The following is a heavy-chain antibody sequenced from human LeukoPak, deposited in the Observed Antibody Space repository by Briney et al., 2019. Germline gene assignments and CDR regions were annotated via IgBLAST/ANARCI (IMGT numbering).Heavy chain of an antibody. CDR2: IYYSGST. CDR3: ARETVAGTGWFDP. CDR1: GGSISSYY. V-gene: IGHV4-59*12. D-gene: IGHD6-19*01. Sequence: PSETLSLTCTVSGGSISSYYWSWIRQPPGKGLEWIGYIYYSGSTNYNPSLESRVTISVDTSKNQFSLKLSSVTAADTAVYYCARETVAGTGWFDPWGQETLVTVSS. J-gene: IGHJ5*02.